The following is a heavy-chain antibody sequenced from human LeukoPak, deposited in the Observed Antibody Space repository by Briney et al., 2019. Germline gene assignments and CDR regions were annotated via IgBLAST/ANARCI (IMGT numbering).Heavy chain of an antibody. CDR2: ISGSGGST. CDR1: GFTFSSYA. J-gene: IGHJ4*02. Sequence: GGSLRLSCAASGFTFSSYAMSWVPQAPGKGLEWVSAISGSGGSTYYADSVKGRFTISRDKSKNTLYLQMNSLRAEDTAVYYCAKQGIGIVDYWGQGTLVTVSS. V-gene: IGHV3-23*01. CDR3: AKQGIGIVDY. D-gene: IGHD2-15*01.